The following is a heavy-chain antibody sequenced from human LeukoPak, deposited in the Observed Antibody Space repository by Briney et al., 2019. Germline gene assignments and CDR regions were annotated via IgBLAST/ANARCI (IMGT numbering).Heavy chain of an antibody. Sequence: ASVKVSCKASGYTFTGYYMHWVRQAPGQGLEWMGWINPNSGGTNYAQKFQGRVTMTRDTSISTAYMELSRLRSDDTAVYYCRRGSIKIFGEVIMQTRPIDYWGQGTLVTVSS. J-gene: IGHJ4*02. V-gene: IGHV1-2*02. CDR1: GYTFTGYY. D-gene: IGHD3-3*01. CDR3: RRGSIKIFGEVIMQTRPIDY. CDR2: INPNSGGT.